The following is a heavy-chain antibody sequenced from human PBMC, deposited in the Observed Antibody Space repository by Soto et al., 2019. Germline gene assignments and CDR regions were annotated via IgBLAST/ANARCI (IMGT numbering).Heavy chain of an antibody. CDR2: IYYSGST. D-gene: IGHD3-3*01. CDR1: GGSISSYY. CDR3: ASGFWSGYEDYKEYLHV. Sequence: PSETLSLTCTVSGGSISSYYWSWIRQPPGKGLEWIGYIYYSGSTNYNPSPKSRVTISVDTSKNQFSLKLSSVTAADTAVYYCASGFWSGYEDYKEYLHVGGKGTSDNVSS. V-gene: IGHV4-59*01. J-gene: IGHJ6*03.